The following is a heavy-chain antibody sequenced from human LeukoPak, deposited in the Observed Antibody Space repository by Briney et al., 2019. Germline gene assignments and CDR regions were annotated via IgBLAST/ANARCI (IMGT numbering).Heavy chain of an antibody. CDR3: ARGHWGDPSRNYYYYGMDV. V-gene: IGHV6-1*01. J-gene: IGHJ6*02. D-gene: IGHD3-16*01. CDR1: GDSVSSNNVA. CDR2: TYYRSKWYN. Sequence: SQTLSLTCAISGDSVSSNNVAWIWIRQPPSRGLEWLGRTYYRSKWYNDYAVSVRSRITFIPDTSKNQFSLQLKSVTPEDTAVYYCARGHWGDPSRNYYYYGMDVWGQGTTVTVSS.